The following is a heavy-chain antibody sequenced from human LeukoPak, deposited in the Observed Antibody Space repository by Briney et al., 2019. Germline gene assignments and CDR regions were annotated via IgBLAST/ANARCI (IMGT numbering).Heavy chain of an antibody. Sequence: SETLPLTCAVYGGSFSGYYWSWIRQPPGKGLEWIGEINHSGSTNYNPSLKSRVTISVDTSKNQFSLKLSSVTAADTAVYYCARGLLGSSSLPPSGMDVWGQGTTVTVSS. CDR3: ARGLLGSSSLPPSGMDV. CDR1: GGSFSGYY. CDR2: INHSGST. D-gene: IGHD6-13*01. V-gene: IGHV4-34*01. J-gene: IGHJ6*02.